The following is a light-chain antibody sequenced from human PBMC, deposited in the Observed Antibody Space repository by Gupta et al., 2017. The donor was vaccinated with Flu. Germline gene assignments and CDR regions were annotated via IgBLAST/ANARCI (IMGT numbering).Light chain of an antibody. CDR3: QQYNKWPPLT. Sequence: EIVMTQSPATLSVSPGERATLSCRASQIVSGNLAWYQQKPGQAPRLLIYGASTRATGIPARFSGSGSGTEFTLTISSLQSEDFAVYYCQQYNKWPPLTFGGGTKVEIK. CDR2: GAS. CDR1: QIVSGN. V-gene: IGKV3-15*01. J-gene: IGKJ4*01.